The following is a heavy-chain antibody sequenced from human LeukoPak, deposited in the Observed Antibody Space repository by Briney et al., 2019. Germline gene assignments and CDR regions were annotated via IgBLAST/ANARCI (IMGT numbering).Heavy chain of an antibody. J-gene: IGHJ4*02. CDR3: ASGYCSSTSPY. D-gene: IGHD2-2*03. V-gene: IGHV3-7*01. CDR1: GFTFSSYW. Sequence: GGSLRLSCAASGFTFSSYWMSWFRKPPGKGLKGVANIKQDGSEKYYVDSVKGRFTISRDNAKNSLYLQMNSLRAEDTAVYYCASGYCSSTSPYWGQGTLVTVSS. CDR2: IKQDGSEK.